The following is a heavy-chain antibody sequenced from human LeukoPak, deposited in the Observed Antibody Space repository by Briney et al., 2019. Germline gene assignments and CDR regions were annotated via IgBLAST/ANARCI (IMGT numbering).Heavy chain of an antibody. J-gene: IGHJ4*02. CDR2: IYNDGST. Sequence: GGSLRLSCAASGFAVSRNYMTWVRQALGKGLEWVSVIYNDGSTFYADSVKGRFTISRDNAKNSLYLQMNSLRAEDTAVYYCARGTLAAAGYYYFDYWGQGTQVTVSS. V-gene: IGHV3-53*01. D-gene: IGHD6-13*01. CDR1: GFAVSRNY. CDR3: ARGTLAAAGYYYFDY.